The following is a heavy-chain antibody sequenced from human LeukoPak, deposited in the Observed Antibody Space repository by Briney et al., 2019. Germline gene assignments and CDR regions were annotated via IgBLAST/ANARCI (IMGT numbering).Heavy chain of an antibody. V-gene: IGHV1-69*13. J-gene: IGHJ4*02. CDR2: IIPIFGTA. CDR1: GGTFSSYA. D-gene: IGHD1-26*01. CDR3: ATRGSYDGWFDY. Sequence: GASVKVPCKASGGTFSSYAISWVRQAPGQGLEWMGGIIPIFGTANYAQKFQGRVTITADESTSTAYMELSSLRSEDTAVYYCATRGSYDGWFDYWGQGTLVTVSS.